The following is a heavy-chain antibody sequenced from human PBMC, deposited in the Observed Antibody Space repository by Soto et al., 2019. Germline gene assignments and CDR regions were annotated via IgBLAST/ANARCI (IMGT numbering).Heavy chain of an antibody. CDR1: CGSISSSSYY. V-gene: IGHV4-39*01. CDR2: IYYSGST. D-gene: IGHD5-12*01. CDR3: ARQTSSRDGYNRNYFDY. Sequence: SETLSLTCTFSCGSISSSSYYWGWIRQPPGKGLEWIGSIYYSGSTYYNPSPKSRVTISVDTSKNQFSLKLSSVTAADTAVYYCARQTSSRDGYNRNYFDYWGQGTLVTVSS. J-gene: IGHJ4*02.